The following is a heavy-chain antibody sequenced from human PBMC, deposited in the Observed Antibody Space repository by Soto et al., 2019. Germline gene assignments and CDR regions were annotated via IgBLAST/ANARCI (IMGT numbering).Heavy chain of an antibody. D-gene: IGHD6-13*01. Sequence: PVGSLRLSCAASGFTFSSYSMNWVRQAPGKGLEWVASISSSSSNIYYADSVKGRFTISRDKAKNSLFLQMSSLRAEDTALYYCARHQGPAAGNYGMDVWGRGTTVTVSS. J-gene: IGHJ6*02. CDR1: GFTFSSYS. CDR2: ISSSSSNI. CDR3: ARHQGPAAGNYGMDV. V-gene: IGHV3-21*01.